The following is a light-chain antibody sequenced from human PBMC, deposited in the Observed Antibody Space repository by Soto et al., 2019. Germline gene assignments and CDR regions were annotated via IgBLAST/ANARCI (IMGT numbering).Light chain of an antibody. Sequence: QSVLTQPASVSGSPGQSITFSCTGSSSDVGTYNLVSWYQHHPGKAPKLLIYEVTDRPSGVSNRFSGSKSGNTASLTISGLQAEDEADYYCCSYAGSRTFVLFGGGTKVTVL. CDR2: EVT. J-gene: IGLJ2*01. V-gene: IGLV2-23*02. CDR3: CSYAGSRTFVL. CDR1: SSDVGTYNL.